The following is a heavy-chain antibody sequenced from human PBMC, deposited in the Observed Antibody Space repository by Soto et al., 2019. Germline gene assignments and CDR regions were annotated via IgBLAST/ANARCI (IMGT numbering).Heavy chain of an antibody. V-gene: IGHV1-69*06. CDR2: IIPIFGTA. CDR1: GGTFSSYA. CDR3: ARGKVESIAARQSFDY. J-gene: IGHJ4*02. Sequence: QVQLVQSGAEVKKPWSSVKVSCKASGGTFSSYAISWVRQAHGQGLEWMGGIIPIFGTANYARKFQGRVTITADKSTSAAYMELSSLRSEDTAVYYCARGKVESIAARQSFDYWGQGTLVTVSS. D-gene: IGHD6-6*01.